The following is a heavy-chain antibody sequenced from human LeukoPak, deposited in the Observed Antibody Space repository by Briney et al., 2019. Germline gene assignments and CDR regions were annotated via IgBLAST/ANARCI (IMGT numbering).Heavy chain of an antibody. Sequence: SETLSLTSGFNAGPFNSDWAWSWVRQTPGMGLEWVGEVGHSGNHDYHPCVKSRVTLSIGTAKKQVSLKLTDVTAADTAVYYCAQGRDYVWRFDRWGQGTLVTVSS. CDR3: AQGRDYVWRFDR. J-gene: IGHJ5*02. CDR2: VGHSGNH. V-gene: IGHV4-34*01. D-gene: IGHD3-10*02. CDR1: AGPFNSDWA.